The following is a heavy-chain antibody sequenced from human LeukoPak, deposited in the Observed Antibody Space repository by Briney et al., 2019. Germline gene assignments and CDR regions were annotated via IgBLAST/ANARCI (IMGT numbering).Heavy chain of an antibody. CDR1: GGTFSSYA. CDR3: ARGVVVVAASWFDP. D-gene: IGHD2-15*01. Sequence: GASVKVSCKASGGTFSSYAISWVPQAPGQGLEWMGGIIPIFGTANYAQKFQGRVTITADESTSTAYMELSSLRSEDTAVYYCARGVVVVAASWFDPWGQGTLVTVSS. J-gene: IGHJ5*02. V-gene: IGHV1-69*13. CDR2: IIPIFGTA.